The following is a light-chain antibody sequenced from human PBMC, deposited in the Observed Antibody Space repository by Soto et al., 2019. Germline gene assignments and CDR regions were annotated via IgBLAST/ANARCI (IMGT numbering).Light chain of an antibody. CDR1: ISNIGRNT. V-gene: IGLV1-44*01. CDR3: AAWDDGLNGVI. Sequence: QSVLTQAPSASGTPEQRVTISCSGGISNIGRNTVNWYQQLPGTAPKLLIYSNNHRPSGVPDRFSGSKSGTSASLAISGRQSEDEADYYCAAWDDGLNGVIFGGGTKLTVL. CDR2: SNN. J-gene: IGLJ2*01.